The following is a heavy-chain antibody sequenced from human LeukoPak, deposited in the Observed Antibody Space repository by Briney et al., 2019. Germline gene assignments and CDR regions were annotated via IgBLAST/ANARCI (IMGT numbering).Heavy chain of an antibody. CDR3: AKARLSTGWAYNDY. CDR1: GFTFVNFA. Sequence: GGSLRLSWAASGFTFVNFAMSWVRLAPGKGLEWVSAVVGDGTTTFYADSVKGRFTISRDNSKNTVYLQINSLRDEDTAVYYCAKARLSTGWAYNDYWGQGTLVTVSS. V-gene: IGHV3-23*01. D-gene: IGHD2-8*02. J-gene: IGHJ4*02. CDR2: VVGDGTTT.